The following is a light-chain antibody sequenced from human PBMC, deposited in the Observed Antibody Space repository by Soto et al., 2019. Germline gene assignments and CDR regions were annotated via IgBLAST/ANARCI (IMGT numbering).Light chain of an antibody. CDR2: RHD. V-gene: IGLV1-44*01. CDR1: RSNIGTNS. J-gene: IGLJ3*02. Sequence: QSVLTQPPSASATPGQRVIISGSGSRSNIGTNSVSWYQQVPGMAPKLLIYRHDQRPSGVPDRVSGSKSGTAASLAISAVQSEDEADYYCASWDDGLSGWVFGGGTKLTVL. CDR3: ASWDDGLSGWV.